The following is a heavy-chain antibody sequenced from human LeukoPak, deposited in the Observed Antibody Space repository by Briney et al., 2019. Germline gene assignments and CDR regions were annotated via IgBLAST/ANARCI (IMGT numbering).Heavy chain of an antibody. CDR1: GYSISSHY. D-gene: IGHD4-17*01. CDR2: VYHTGST. CDR3: AAKVTTRWYFDL. J-gene: IGHJ2*01. Sequence: SETLSLTCNVSGYSISSHYWSWIRQPPGKGLEWIGFVYHTGSTNYNPSLKSRVTISVDTSKNQFSLKMRSVTAADTAVYYCAAKVTTRWYFDLWGRGTLVTDSS. V-gene: IGHV4-59*11.